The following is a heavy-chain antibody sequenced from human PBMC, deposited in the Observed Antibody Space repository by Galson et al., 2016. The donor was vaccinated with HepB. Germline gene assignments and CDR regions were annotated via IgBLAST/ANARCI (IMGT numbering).Heavy chain of an antibody. CDR2: ISGGSGGT. CDR3: ARDTSSNMRADW. D-gene: IGHD3-16*01. CDR1: GFTFSSYA. J-gene: IGHJ4*02. Sequence: SLRLSCAASGFTFSSYAMSWVRQAPGKGLEWVSSISGGSGGTFYVDSVKGRFTISRDNPKNTMYLQMNSLSPDDTAVYYCARDTSSNMRADWWGQGTLVTVSS. V-gene: IGHV3-23*01.